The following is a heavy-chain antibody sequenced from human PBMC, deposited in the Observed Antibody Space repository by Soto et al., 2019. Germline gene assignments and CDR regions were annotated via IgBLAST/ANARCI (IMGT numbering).Heavy chain of an antibody. D-gene: IGHD3-9*01. CDR3: VRDFGRYFRSGYMDV. V-gene: IGHV3-21*02. Sequence: EVRLVESGGGLVKPGGSLRLSCAASGFTFSAFSMNWVRQAPGKGLEWLSSINEDSTYIYYGDSLRGRFTISRDNAKDALFLQRDSLRAQDRAVYYCVRDFGRYFRSGYMDVWGDGATVIVS. CDR2: INEDSTYI. J-gene: IGHJ6*03. CDR1: GFTFSAFS.